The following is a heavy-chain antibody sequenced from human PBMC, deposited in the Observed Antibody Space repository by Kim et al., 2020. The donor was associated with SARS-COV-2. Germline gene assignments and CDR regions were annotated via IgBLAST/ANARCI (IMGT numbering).Heavy chain of an antibody. D-gene: IGHD6-13*01. CDR1: GGSFSGYY. CDR2: INHSGST. CDR3: ARARRKQQRAVWAYFDY. J-gene: IGHJ4*01. V-gene: IGHV4-34*01. Sequence: SETLSLSCAVYGGSFSGYYWSWIRQPPGKGLEWIGEINHSGSTNYNPSLKSRVTISVDTSKNQFFLKLSSVTAADTAVYYCARARRKQQRAVWAYFDYWG.